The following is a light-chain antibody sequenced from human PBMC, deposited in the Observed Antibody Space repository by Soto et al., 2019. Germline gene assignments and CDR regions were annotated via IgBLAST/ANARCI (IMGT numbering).Light chain of an antibody. J-gene: IGKJ4*01. V-gene: IGKV3-20*01. CDR2: EAS. CDR3: QQYGDLPLT. Sequence: ETVLTQSPGTLSLSPGERATLSCRASQSVTNGYLAWYQQKPGQAPRLLIHEASSRAAGIPDNFSASGAGTDFTLTISRLEPEDLAVYYCQQYGDLPLTSGGGTKVDIK. CDR1: QSVTNGY.